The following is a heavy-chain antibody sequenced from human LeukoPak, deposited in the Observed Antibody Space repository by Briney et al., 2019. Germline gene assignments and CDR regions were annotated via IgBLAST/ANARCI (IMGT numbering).Heavy chain of an antibody. J-gene: IGHJ4*02. CDR1: GGSISSSNW. CDR3: ATLTMVRGVLVDY. Sequence: TSETLSLTCAVSGGSISSSNWWSWVRQPPGKGLEWIGEIYHSGSTNYNPSLKSRVTISVDKSKNQFSLKLSSVTAADTAVYYCATLTMVRGVLVDYWGQGTLVTVSS. D-gene: IGHD3-10*01. CDR2: IYHSGST. V-gene: IGHV4-4*02.